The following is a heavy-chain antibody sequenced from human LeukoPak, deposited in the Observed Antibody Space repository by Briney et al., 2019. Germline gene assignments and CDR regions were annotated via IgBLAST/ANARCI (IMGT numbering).Heavy chain of an antibody. V-gene: IGHV3-23*01. Sequence: GGSLRLSCAASGFTFSSYAMSWVRQAPGKGLEWVSAISGSGGSSYYADSVKGRFTISRDNAKNSLYLQMNSLRAEDTAVYYCASSPDYGDSYFDDWGQGTLVTVFS. CDR1: GFTFSSYA. J-gene: IGHJ4*02. CDR2: ISGSGGSS. CDR3: ASSPDYGDSYFDD. D-gene: IGHD4-17*01.